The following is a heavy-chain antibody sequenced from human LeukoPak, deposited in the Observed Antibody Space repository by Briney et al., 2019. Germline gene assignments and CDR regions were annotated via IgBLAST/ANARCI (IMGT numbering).Heavy chain of an antibody. Sequence: SETLSLTCTVSGGSISSSSYYWGWIRQPPGKGLEWIGSIYYSGSTYYNPSPKSRVTISVDTSKNQFSLKLSSVTAADTAVYYCARTPAAFDYWGQGTLVTVSS. CDR3: ARTPAAFDY. D-gene: IGHD2-2*01. J-gene: IGHJ4*02. CDR2: IYYSGST. V-gene: IGHV4-39*01. CDR1: GGSISSSSYY.